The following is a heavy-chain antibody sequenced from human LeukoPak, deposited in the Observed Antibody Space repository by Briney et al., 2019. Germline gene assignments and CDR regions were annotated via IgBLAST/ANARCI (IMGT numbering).Heavy chain of an antibody. V-gene: IGHV4-4*07. CDR2: IYRSGTA. Sequence: SGTLSLTCTASGGSISGYLWSWIRQPAGKGLEWIGRIYRSGTAYYNPSLKSRVTVSVDTSKNQFPLNLASVTPADPAVYCCSKGYYTDKLYYYFDYWGQGTLATVSS. CDR3: SKGYYTDKLYYYFDY. CDR1: GGSISGYL. D-gene: IGHD2-2*02. J-gene: IGHJ4*02.